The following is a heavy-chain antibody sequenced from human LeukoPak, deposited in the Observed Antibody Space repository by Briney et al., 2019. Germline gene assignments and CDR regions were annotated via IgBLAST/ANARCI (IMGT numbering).Heavy chain of an antibody. J-gene: IGHJ4*02. CDR2: IWYDGSNK. V-gene: IGHV3-33*01. CDR1: GFTFSSYG. D-gene: IGHD3-22*01. CDR3: ARDRGYYDSSVPFDY. Sequence: PGGSLRLSCAASGFTFSSYGMHWVRQAPGKGLEWVAVIWYDGSNKYYADSVKGRFTISRDNSKNTLYLQMNSPRAEDTAVYYCARDRGYYDSSVPFDYWGQGTLVTVSS.